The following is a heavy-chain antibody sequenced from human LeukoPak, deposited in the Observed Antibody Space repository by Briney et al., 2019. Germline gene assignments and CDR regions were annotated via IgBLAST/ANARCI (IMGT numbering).Heavy chain of an antibody. CDR3: ARTLSSTWSVYYYGMDV. D-gene: IGHD6-13*01. V-gene: IGHV4-59*01. J-gene: IGHJ6*02. CDR1: GGSISNYY. Sequence: SETLSLTCTVSGGSISNYYWSWIRQPPGKGLEWIGYVYYSGSTNYNPSLKSRVTISVDTSKNQFSLRLSSVTAADTAVYYCARTLSSTWSVYYYGMDVWGQGTTVTVSS. CDR2: VYYSGST.